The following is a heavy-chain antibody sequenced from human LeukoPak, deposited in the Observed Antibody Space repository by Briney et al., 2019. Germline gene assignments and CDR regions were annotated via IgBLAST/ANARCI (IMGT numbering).Heavy chain of an antibody. J-gene: IGHJ6*02. CDR3: ARDSAAAGDYYGMDV. Sequence: SETLSLTCTVSGGSISSYYWSWIRQPPGKGQEWIGYIYYSGSTNYNPSLKSRVTISVDTSKNQFSLKLSSVTAADTAVYYCARDSAAAGDYYGMDVWGQGTTVTVSS. CDR2: IYYSGST. D-gene: IGHD6-13*01. V-gene: IGHV4-59*01. CDR1: GGSISSYY.